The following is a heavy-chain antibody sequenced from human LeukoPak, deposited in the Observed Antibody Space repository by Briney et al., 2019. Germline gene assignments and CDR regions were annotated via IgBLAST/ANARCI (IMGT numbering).Heavy chain of an antibody. J-gene: IGHJ4*02. CDR2: IIPIFGTA. CDR3: ATLRHTIFGVVIPYDY. CDR1: GGTFSRYA. Sequence: ASVRVSCKASGGTFSRYAISWVRQAPGQGGEWMGGIIPIFGTANYAQKFQGRVTITADESTSTAYMELSSLRSEDTAVYYCATLRHTIFGVVIPYDYWGQGTLVSVSS. D-gene: IGHD3-3*01. V-gene: IGHV1-69*01.